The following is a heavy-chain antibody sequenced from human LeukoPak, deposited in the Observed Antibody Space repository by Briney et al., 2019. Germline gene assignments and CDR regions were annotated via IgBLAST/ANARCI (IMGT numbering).Heavy chain of an antibody. J-gene: IGHJ4*02. V-gene: IGHV3-7*01. CDR2: IKQDGSER. CDR3: ARDDDYGRFDY. CDR1: GFTFSSYW. Sequence: GSLRLSCAASGFTFSSYWMSWVRQAPGKGLEWVANIKQDGSERYYVDSVKGRFTISRDNAKNSLYLQMNSLRAEDTAVYYCARDDDYGRFDYWGQGTLVTVSS. D-gene: IGHD4-17*01.